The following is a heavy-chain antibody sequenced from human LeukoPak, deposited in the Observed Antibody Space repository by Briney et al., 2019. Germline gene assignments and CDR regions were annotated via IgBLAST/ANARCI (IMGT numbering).Heavy chain of an antibody. CDR1: GFTFSDPY. V-gene: IGHV3-11*04. J-gene: IGHJ4*02. Sequence: GALRLSCEASGFTFSDPYMSWIRQAPGKGLECLSYISGSGTDINYADSVRGRFTISRDNAKNLLYLQMNDLRLEDTAVYYCARTARHLDYWGQGTLVTVSS. CDR3: ARTARHLDY. D-gene: IGHD5-18*01. CDR2: ISGSGTDI.